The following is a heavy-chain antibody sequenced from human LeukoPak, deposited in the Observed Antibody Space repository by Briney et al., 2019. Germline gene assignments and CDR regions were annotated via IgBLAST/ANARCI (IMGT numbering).Heavy chain of an antibody. V-gene: IGHV3-7*01. CDR1: GFTFNTYW. CDR2: IKEDGSEK. J-gene: IGHJ4*02. Sequence: GGSLRLSCAASGFTFNTYWMTWVRQAPGKVLEWVANIKEDGSEKNYMDSVKGRFIISGDNAKSSLDLQMNSLRAEDTAVYYCARVWLAGDSTEYRHFDYWGQGILVTVSS. D-gene: IGHD2/OR15-2a*01. CDR3: ARVWLAGDSTEYRHFDY.